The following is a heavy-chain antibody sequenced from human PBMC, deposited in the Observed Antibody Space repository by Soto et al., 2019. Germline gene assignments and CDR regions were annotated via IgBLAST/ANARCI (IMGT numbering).Heavy chain of an antibody. V-gene: IGHV1-69*12. J-gene: IGHJ6*02. CDR2: IIPIFGTA. Sequence: QVQLVQSGAEVKKPGSSVKVSCKASGGTFSSYAISWVRQAPGQGLEWMGGIIPIFGTANYAQKFQGRVTITADESTSTAYMELSSLSSEDTAVYYCANPHGSGYDYYYGMDVWGQGTTVTVSS. D-gene: IGHD5-12*01. CDR1: GGTFSSYA. CDR3: ANPHGSGYDYYYGMDV.